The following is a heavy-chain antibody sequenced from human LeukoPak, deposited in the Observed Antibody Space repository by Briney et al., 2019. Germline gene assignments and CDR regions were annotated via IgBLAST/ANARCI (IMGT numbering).Heavy chain of an antibody. CDR3: ATEFGQYRSGGSCYYY. V-gene: IGHV1-18*01. CDR1: GYTFTSYG. J-gene: IGHJ4*02. D-gene: IGHD2-15*01. CDR2: ISAYNGNT. Sequence: GASVKVSCKASGYTFTSYGISWVRQAPGQGLEWMGWISAYNGNTNYAQKLQGRVTMTTDTSTSTAYMELRSLRSDDTAVYYCATEFGQYRSGGSCYYYWGQGTLVTVSS.